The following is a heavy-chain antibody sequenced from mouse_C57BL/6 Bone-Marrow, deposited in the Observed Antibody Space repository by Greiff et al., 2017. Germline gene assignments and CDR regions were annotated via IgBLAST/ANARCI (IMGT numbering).Heavy chain of an antibody. CDR2: IYPRSGNT. CDR1: GYTFTSYG. V-gene: IGHV1-81*01. CDR3: ARWNDGSSPGWYFDV. Sequence: QVQLQQSGAELARPGASVKLSCKASGYTFTSYGISWVKQRTGQGLEWIGEIYPRSGNTYYNEKFKGKATLTADKSSSTAYMELRSLTSEDSAVYFCARWNDGSSPGWYFDVWGTGTTVTVSS. D-gene: IGHD1-1*01. J-gene: IGHJ1*03.